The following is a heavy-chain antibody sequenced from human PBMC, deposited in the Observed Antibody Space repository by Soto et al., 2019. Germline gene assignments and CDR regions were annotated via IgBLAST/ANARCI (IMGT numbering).Heavy chain of an antibody. CDR2: INAGNGNT. V-gene: IGHV1-3*01. D-gene: IGHD1-7*01. CDR1: GYTFTSYA. Sequence: ASVKVSCKASGYTFTSYAMHWVRQAPGQRLEWMGWINAGNGNTKYSQKFQGRVTITRDTSASTAYMELSSLRSEDTAVYYCARVRRDNWNFRYYMAFWGKGSTVTVSS. J-gene: IGHJ6*03. CDR3: ARVRRDNWNFRYYMAF.